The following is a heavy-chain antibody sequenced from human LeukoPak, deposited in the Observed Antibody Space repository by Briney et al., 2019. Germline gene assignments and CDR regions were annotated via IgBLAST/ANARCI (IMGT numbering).Heavy chain of an antibody. CDR2: INPNSGGT. V-gene: IGHV1-2*02. CDR1: GYTFTGYY. D-gene: IGHD1-26*01. CDR3: TLTESGSYYDDLDY. J-gene: IGHJ4*02. Sequence: ASVKVSCKASGYTFTGYYMHWVRQAPGQGLEWMGWINPNSGGTNYAQKFQGRVTMTRDTSISTAYMELSRLRSDDTAVYYCTLTESGSYYDDLDYWGQGTLVTVSS.